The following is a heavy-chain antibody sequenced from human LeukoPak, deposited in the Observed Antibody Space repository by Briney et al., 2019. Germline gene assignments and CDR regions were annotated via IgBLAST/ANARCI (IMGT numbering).Heavy chain of an antibody. J-gene: IGHJ4*02. CDR1: GYTLGRFR. D-gene: IGHD3-3*01. CDR3: ARCAIYGVVTAEIDY. CDR2: ISGYNGKT. V-gene: IGHV1-18*01. Sequence: ASVKVSCKASGYTLGRFRISWVRQAPGQGLEWMGDISGYNGKTNYAQKFQGRVTMTTDTSTSTAYMELRSLRSDDTAVYYCARCAIYGVVTAEIDYWGQGTLVTVSS.